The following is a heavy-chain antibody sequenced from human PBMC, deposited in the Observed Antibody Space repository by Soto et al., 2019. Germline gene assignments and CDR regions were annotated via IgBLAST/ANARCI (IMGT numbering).Heavy chain of an antibody. CDR2: IIPILGIA. J-gene: IGHJ6*03. D-gene: IGHD2-15*01. Sequence: SVKVSCKASGGTFSSYTISWVRQAPRQGLEWMGRIIPILGIANYAQKFQGRVTITADKSTSTAYMELSSLRSEDTAVYYCARDASSEVGVVAASTPYYYYYYMDVWGKGTTVTVSS. V-gene: IGHV1-69*04. CDR1: GGTFSSYT. CDR3: ARDASSEVGVVAASTPYYYYYYMDV.